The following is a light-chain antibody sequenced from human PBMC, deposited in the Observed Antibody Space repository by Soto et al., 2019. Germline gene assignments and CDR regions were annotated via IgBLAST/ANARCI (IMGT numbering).Light chain of an antibody. J-gene: IGKJ4*01. V-gene: IGKV3D-15*01. CDR3: QQYNNWPPLT. CDR1: QSVSIN. Sequence: EIVMTQSPATLSVSPGERATLSCRASQSVSINLAWYQQKPGQAPRLLIYGASIRATGIPARFSGSGSGTEFTLTISRLQSEDFAGYYCQQYNNWPPLTFGGGTKVEIK. CDR2: GAS.